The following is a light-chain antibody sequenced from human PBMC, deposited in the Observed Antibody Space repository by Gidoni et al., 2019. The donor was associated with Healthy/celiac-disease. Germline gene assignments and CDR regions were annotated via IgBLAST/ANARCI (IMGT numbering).Light chain of an antibody. Sequence: EIVFTQSPGTLSLSPGERATLSCRASQSVSSSYLAWYQQKPGQAPRLLIYGASSRATGIPDRFSGRGSGTDFTLTISRLEPEDFAVYYCQQYGSSITFGQGTRLEIK. J-gene: IGKJ5*01. CDR2: GAS. V-gene: IGKV3-20*01. CDR3: QQYGSSIT. CDR1: QSVSSSY.